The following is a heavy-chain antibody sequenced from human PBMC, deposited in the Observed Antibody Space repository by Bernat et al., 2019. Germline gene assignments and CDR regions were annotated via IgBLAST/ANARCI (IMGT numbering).Heavy chain of an antibody. Sequence: QVQLVESGGGVVQPGRSLRLSCAASGFTFSSYGMHWVRQAPGKGLEWVAVIWYDGSNKYYADSVKGRFTISRDNSKNTLYLQMNSLRAEDTAVYYCARDLRYYTRQQHPAYWGQGTLVTVSS. CDR2: IWYDGSNK. J-gene: IGHJ4*02. CDR1: GFTFSSYG. V-gene: IGHV3-33*01. CDR3: ARDLRYYTRQQHPAY. D-gene: IGHD1/OR15-1a*01.